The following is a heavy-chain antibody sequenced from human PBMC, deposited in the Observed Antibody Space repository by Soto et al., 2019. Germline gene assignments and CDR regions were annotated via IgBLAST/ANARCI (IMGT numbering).Heavy chain of an antibody. Sequence: PGGSLRLSCAASGFTFSSYSMNWVRQAPGKGLEWVSSISSSSSYIYYADSVKGRFTISRDNAKNSLYLQMNSLRAEDTAVYYCARDRGYDAHDYYYNAMDVWGQGTMVTVSS. J-gene: IGHJ6*02. CDR2: ISSSSSYI. CDR1: GFTFSSYS. D-gene: IGHD2-15*01. V-gene: IGHV3-21*01. CDR3: ARDRGYDAHDYYYNAMDV.